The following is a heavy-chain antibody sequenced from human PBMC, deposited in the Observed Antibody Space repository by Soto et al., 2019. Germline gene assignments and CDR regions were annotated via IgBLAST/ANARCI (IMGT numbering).Heavy chain of an antibody. V-gene: IGHV1-3*01. J-gene: IGHJ4*02. CDR1: GYTFNDYL. CDR3: ARISVVAAPFDY. D-gene: IGHD2-15*01. CDR2: INAANGNT. Sequence: ASVKVSCKASGYTFNDYLVHWVRQAPGQRLEWMGWINAANGNTIFSPEFQGRLTITRDTSASTAYMDLTSLTSEDTAVYYCARISVVAAPFDYWGKGPWVTFSS.